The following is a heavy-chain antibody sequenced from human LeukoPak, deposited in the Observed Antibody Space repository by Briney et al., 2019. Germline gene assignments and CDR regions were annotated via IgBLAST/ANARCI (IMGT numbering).Heavy chain of an antibody. CDR3: ATRRDFGVVYYYMDV. Sequence: PSETLSLTCAVYGGSFSGYYWSWIRQPPGKGLEWIGEINHSGSTNYNPSLKSRVTISVDTSKNQFSLKLSSVTAADTAVYYCATRRDFGVVYYYMDVWGKGTTVTVSS. V-gene: IGHV4-34*01. D-gene: IGHD3-3*01. CDR2: INHSGST. J-gene: IGHJ6*03. CDR1: GGSFSGYY.